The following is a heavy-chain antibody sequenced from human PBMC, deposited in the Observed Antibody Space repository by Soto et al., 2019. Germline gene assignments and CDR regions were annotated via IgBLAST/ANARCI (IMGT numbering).Heavy chain of an antibody. J-gene: IGHJ4*02. D-gene: IGHD4-17*01. V-gene: IGHV3-21*01. CDR3: ARGGGTTVVTDSGY. Sequence: EVQLVESGGGLVKPGGSLRLSCAASGFTFSSYSMNWVRQAPGKGLEWVSSISSSSSYIYYADSVKGRFTISRDNAKNPLDLQMNSLRAEDTAVYYCARGGGTTVVTDSGYWGQGTLVTVSS. CDR1: GFTFSSYS. CDR2: ISSSSSYI.